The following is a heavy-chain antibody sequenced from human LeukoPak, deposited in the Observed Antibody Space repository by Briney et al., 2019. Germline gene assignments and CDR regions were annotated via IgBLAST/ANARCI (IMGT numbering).Heavy chain of an antibody. Sequence: SGPTLLNPTQTLTLTCTFSGFSLRTRGMRVSWIRQPPGKALDWLARNDWDDDKFYSTSLKTRLTISKVTSKNQVVPTMSNMDPVDTATYRCARGDSSSWHLDYWGQGTLVTVSS. J-gene: IGHJ4*02. D-gene: IGHD6-13*01. CDR2: NDWDDDK. CDR3: ARGDSSSWHLDY. CDR1: GFSLRTRGMR. V-gene: IGHV2-70*04.